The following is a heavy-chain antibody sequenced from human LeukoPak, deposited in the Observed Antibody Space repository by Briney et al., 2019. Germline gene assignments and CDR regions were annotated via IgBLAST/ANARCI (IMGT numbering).Heavy chain of an antibody. V-gene: IGHV4-61*02. D-gene: IGHD3-3*01. CDR3: ARFWHSYFDY. J-gene: IGHJ4*02. CDR1: GGSISSGSYY. CDR2: IYTSGST. Sequence: PSETLSLTCTVSGGSISSGSYYWSWIRQPAGKGLEWIGRIYTSGSTNYNPSLKSRVTISVDTTKNQFSLKLSSVTAADTAVYYCARFWHSYFDYWGQGTLVTVSS.